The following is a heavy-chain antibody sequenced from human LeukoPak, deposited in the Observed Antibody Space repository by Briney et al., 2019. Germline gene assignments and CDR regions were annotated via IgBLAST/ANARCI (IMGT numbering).Heavy chain of an antibody. Sequence: PGGSLRLSCAASGFTFSSFATSWVRQAPGTGLEWVSSIGPSSGDIYYADSVKGRFTISRDNDKNSLYLQMNSLRAEDTAVYYCARDRGARGRGLAWGQGTQVTVSS. D-gene: IGHD3-10*01. CDR1: GFTFSSFA. CDR2: IGPSSGDI. J-gene: IGHJ5*02. V-gene: IGHV3-21*01. CDR3: ARDRGARGRGLA.